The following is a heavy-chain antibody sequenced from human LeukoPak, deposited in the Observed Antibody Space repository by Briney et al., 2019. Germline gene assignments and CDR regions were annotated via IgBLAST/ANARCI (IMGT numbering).Heavy chain of an antibody. D-gene: IGHD3-10*01. CDR3: ARDQYGSGSYDY. CDR2: ISSSGSYT. Sequence: GGSLRLSCVASVFDIRHYYMSWVRQAPGKGLEWVSYISSSGSYTNYADSVKGRFTISRDNAKNSLYLQMNSLRAEATTVYFCARDQYGSGSYDYWGQGTLVTVSS. CDR1: VFDIRHYY. V-gene: IGHV3-11*05. J-gene: IGHJ4*02.